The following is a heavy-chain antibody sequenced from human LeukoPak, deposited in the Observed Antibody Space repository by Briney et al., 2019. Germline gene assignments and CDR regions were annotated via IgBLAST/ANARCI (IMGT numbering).Heavy chain of an antibody. CDR1: GFTFSSYA. Sequence: GGSLRLSCAASGFTFSSYAMSWVRQAPGKGLEWVSAISGSGGSTYYADSVKGRVTISRDNSKNTLYLQMNRLRAEDTAVYYCAKDQQRWLRLAYYMDVWGKGTTVTVSS. J-gene: IGHJ6*03. CDR3: AKDQQRWLRLAYYMDV. V-gene: IGHV3-23*01. D-gene: IGHD5-24*01. CDR2: ISGSGGST.